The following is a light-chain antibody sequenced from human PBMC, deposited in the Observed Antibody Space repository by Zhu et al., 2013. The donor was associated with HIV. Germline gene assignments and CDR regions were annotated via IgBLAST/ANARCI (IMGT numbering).Light chain of an antibody. V-gene: IGKV3-20*01. CDR1: QSVGSRY. Sequence: EIVLTQSPGTLSLSPGEGATLSCRASQSVGSRYLAWYQQKPGQAPRLFIYGASSRATGIPDRFSGSGSGTDFTLTISRLEPEDFAVYYCQQYDIWPWTVGQGTKVEIK. CDR3: QQYDIWPWT. J-gene: IGKJ1*01. CDR2: GAS.